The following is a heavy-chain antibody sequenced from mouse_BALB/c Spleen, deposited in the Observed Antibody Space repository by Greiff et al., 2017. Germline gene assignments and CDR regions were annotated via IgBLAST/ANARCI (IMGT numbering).Heavy chain of an antibody. V-gene: IGHV1-87*01. D-gene: IGHD1-1*01. CDR2: IYPGDGDT. J-gene: IGHJ1*01. CDR1: GYTFTSYW. Sequence: VQLQQSGAELARPGASVKLSCKASGYTFTSYWMQWVKQRPGQGLEWIGAIYPGDGDTRYTQKFKGKATLTADKSSSTAYMQLSSLASEDSAVYYCARRDYGYGYFDVWGAGTTVTVSS. CDR3: ARRDYGYGYFDV.